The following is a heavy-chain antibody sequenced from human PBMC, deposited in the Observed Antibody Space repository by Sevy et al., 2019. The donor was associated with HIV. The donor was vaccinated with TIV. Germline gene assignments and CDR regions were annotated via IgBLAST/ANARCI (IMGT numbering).Heavy chain of an antibody. D-gene: IGHD2-15*01. CDR3: AKGYCDGGSCPRDYYYYGMDV. CDR2: ISRSGRST. CDR1: GFTFSTYA. Sequence: GGSLRLSCAASGFTFSTYAMNWVRQAPGKGLEGVSSISRSGRSTYSADSVEGRFTISRDNFKNTLYLQLSSLRVDDTAVYYCAKGYCDGGSCPRDYYYYGMDVWCQGTTVTVSS. J-gene: IGHJ6*02. V-gene: IGHV3-23*01.